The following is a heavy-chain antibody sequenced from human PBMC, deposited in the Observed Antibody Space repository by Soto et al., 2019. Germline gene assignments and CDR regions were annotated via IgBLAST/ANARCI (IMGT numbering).Heavy chain of an antibody. CDR3: ARTKPGDPWFDP. CDR1: GGSIRNGDYY. J-gene: IGHJ5*02. CDR2: FYTSSNT. Sequence: SETLSLTCTVSGGSIRNGDYYWSWIRQPAGKGLEWIGRFYTSSNTNYNPSLRSRITMSVDTSKNQLSLKLSSVTAADTAVYYCARTKPGDPWFDPWGQGTLVTVSS. V-gene: IGHV4-61*02. D-gene: IGHD1-1*01.